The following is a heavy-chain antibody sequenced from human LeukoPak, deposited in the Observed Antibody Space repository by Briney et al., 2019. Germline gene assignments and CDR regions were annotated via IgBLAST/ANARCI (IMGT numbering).Heavy chain of an antibody. CDR3: AMIKEG. CDR1: GFTFSNNW. J-gene: IGHJ4*02. V-gene: IGHV3-74*01. D-gene: IGHD3-22*01. Sequence: GGSLRLSCAASGFTFSNNWMHWVRQAPGKGLVWVSRINSDGRTTTYADSVKGRFTISRDNAKNTLYLQMNSLSAEDTAVYYCAMIKEGWGQGTLVTVSS. CDR2: INSDGRTT.